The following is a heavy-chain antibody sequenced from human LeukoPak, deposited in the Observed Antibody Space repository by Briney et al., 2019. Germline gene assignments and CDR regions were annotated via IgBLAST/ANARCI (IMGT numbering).Heavy chain of an antibody. CDR2: LKQDGSET. CDR3: ARFAYYSTSGRLHDAFDI. J-gene: IGHJ3*02. V-gene: IGHV3-7*01. Sequence: GGSLRLSCAASGFTFSRCWMSWVRQTPGKGLEWLANLKQDGSETHYLDSVKGRFTISRDNAKNSLYLQMNSMRAEDTAVYFCARFAYYSTSGRLHDAFDIWGQGTKVTVSS. CDR1: GFTFSRCW. D-gene: IGHD3-10*01.